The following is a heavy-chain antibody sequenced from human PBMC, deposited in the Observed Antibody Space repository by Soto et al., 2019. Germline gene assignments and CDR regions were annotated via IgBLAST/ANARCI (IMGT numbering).Heavy chain of an antibody. D-gene: IGHD2-2*02. V-gene: IGHV3-21*06. CDR3: LRGGRGYTRDDVLDA. CDR2: ISSTSSVI. Sequence: GGSLRLSCVDSGFTFRSYSMNWVRQAPGKGLEWVASISSTSSVIWYADSLKGRFTISRDNAKNSLFLQMDSLRADDTAVYYCLRGGRGYTRDDVLDAWGHGTMVTVSS. CDR1: GFTFRSYS. J-gene: IGHJ3*01.